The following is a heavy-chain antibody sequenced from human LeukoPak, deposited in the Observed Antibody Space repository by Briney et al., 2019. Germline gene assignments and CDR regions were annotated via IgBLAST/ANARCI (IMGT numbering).Heavy chain of an antibody. CDR2: IYYSGST. CDR3: ARGLPYCTNDVCYYYFGY. Sequence: SETLSLTCTVSGGSISSSIYYWGWIRQPPGKGLEWIGSIYYSGSTYYNPSLKSRVTISVDTSKNQFSLKLSSVTAADTAVYYCARGLPYCTNDVCYYYFGYWGHGPLVIVA. J-gene: IGHJ4*01. D-gene: IGHD2-8*01. V-gene: IGHV4-39*01. CDR1: GGSISSSIYY.